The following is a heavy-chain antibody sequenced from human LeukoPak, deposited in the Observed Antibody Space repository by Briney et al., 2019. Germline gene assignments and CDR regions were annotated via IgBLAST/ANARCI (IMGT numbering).Heavy chain of an antibody. Sequence: SETLSLTCTVSGGSISSSSYYWGWIRQPPGKGLEWIGGIYYSGSTYYNPSLKSRVTISVDTSKKQFSLKLSSVTAADTAVYYCARVGIMITFGGVSHWFDPWGQGTLVTVSS. J-gene: IGHJ5*02. CDR3: ARVGIMITFGGVSHWFDP. CDR2: IYYSGST. V-gene: IGHV4-39*01. D-gene: IGHD3-16*01. CDR1: GGSISSSSYY.